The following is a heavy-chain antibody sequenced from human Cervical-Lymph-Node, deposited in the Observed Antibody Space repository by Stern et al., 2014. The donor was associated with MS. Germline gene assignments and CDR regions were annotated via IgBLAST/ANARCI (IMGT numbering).Heavy chain of an antibody. D-gene: IGHD6-19*01. CDR1: GSTFSTSW. V-gene: IGHV3-7*01. Sequence: EVQLLESGGGLVQPGGSQRLSCVASGSTFSTSWMSWVRQAPGKGLERVANIKRDGSETYYLDSVKGRFTISRDNAKSSLYLEMNSLRAEDTAVYYCTRFLQSGWSDLFDSWGRGTLVTVSS. CDR2: IKRDGSET. CDR3: TRFLQSGWSDLFDS. J-gene: IGHJ5*01.